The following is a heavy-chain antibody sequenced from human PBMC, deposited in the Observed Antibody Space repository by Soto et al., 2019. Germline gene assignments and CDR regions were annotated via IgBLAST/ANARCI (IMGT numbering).Heavy chain of an antibody. CDR2: ISGYNGNL. J-gene: IGHJ4*02. CDR1: GYSFNTYG. CDR3: AREVDIVPTPGGDY. Sequence: QVVLVQSGPEVKRPGASVKLSCKASGYSFNTYGVAWVRQAPGQGLEWMGWISGYNGNLMYAEKVEERVNMTTDTSTNTAYMELRSLRSDDTAIYYCAREVDIVPTPGGDYWGQGTLVTVSS. V-gene: IGHV1-18*04. D-gene: IGHD5-12*01.